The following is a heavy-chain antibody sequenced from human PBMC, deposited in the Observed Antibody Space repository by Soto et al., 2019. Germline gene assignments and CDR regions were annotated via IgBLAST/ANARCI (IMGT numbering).Heavy chain of an antibody. CDR3: AKDRRDSSGTCSRCFGMDV. D-gene: IGHD3-22*01. V-gene: IGHV3-30*18. Sequence: QVQLMEYGGSVLQPGRSLRLSCAASGFTFSSYGMHWVRQAPGKGLERVTSISNDGSIQYYGDSVKGRFTVSRDNSKNTLFLEMNSLTAEDTATYYCAKDRRDSSGTCSRCFGMDVWGQGTTVTVSS. CDR2: ISNDGSIQ. CDR1: GFTFSSYG. J-gene: IGHJ6*02.